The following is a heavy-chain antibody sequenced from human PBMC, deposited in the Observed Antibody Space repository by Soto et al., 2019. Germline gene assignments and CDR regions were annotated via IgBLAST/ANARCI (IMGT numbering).Heavy chain of an antibody. CDR2: ISGSGGST. J-gene: IGHJ4*02. CDR3: AKALPSGWYFHTCYFDY. D-gene: IGHD6-19*01. Sequence: VQLLESGGGLVQPGGSLRLSCAASGFTFSSYAMSWVRQAPGKGLEWVSAISGSGGSTYYADSVKGRFTISRDNSKNTLYLQMNSLRAEDTAVYYCAKALPSGWYFHTCYFDYWGQGTLVTVSS. CDR1: GFTFSSYA. V-gene: IGHV3-23*01.